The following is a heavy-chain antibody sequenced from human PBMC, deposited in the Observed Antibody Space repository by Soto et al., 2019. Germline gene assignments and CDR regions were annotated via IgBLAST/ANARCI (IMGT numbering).Heavy chain of an antibody. Sequence: EVQLVESGGGLVQPGRSLRLSCAASGFTFDDHTMHWVRQAPGKGLEWVSGISWNSGSIGYADSVKGRFTIHRDNAKNSEYLDMRSLRAEDTALYYCAKDILPDYSAISGYTWGFEYWGKGTVVTVSS. CDR1: GFTFDDHT. CDR3: AKDILPDYSAISGYTWGFEY. CDR2: ISWNSGSI. V-gene: IGHV3-9*01. J-gene: IGHJ4*02. D-gene: IGHD3-22*01.